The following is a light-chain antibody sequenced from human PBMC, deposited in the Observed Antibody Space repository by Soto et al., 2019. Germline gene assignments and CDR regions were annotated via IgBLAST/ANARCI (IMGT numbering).Light chain of an antibody. CDR2: GAS. CDR1: QSVSSSY. Sequence: EVVLTQSPGTLSLSPGERATLSCRASQSVSSSYLAWYQQKPGQSPRLLIYGASRRATGIPDRFSGSGSGTDFTLTIRRLEPEDFAVYYCQQRNDWRRGTFGQGTRLEI. J-gene: IGKJ5*01. V-gene: IGKV3D-20*02. CDR3: QQRNDWRRGT.